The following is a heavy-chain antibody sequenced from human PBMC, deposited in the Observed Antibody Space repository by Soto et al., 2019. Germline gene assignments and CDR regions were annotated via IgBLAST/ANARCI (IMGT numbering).Heavy chain of an antibody. CDR3: ASRDQLLYYFDY. V-gene: IGHV4-39*01. CDR1: GGSISSSSYY. J-gene: IGHJ4*02. D-gene: IGHD2-2*01. Sequence: ASETLSLTCTVSGGSISSSSYYWGWIRQPPGKGLEWIGSIYYSGSTYYNPSLKSRVTISVDTSKNQFSLKLSSVTAADTAVYYCASRDQLLYYFDYWGQGTLVTVSS. CDR2: IYYSGST.